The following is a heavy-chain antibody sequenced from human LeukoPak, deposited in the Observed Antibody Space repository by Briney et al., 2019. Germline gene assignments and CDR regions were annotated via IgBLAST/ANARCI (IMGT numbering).Heavy chain of an antibody. Sequence: SETLSLTCTVSGGSISSSNYYWGWIRQPPGKGLEWIGSIYYSGSTYYSPSLKSRVTISVDTSKNQFSLKLSSVTAADTAVYYCARGGVAVAGTERDFDYWGQGTLVTVSS. D-gene: IGHD6-19*01. CDR3: ARGGVAVAGTERDFDY. V-gene: IGHV4-39*07. CDR1: GGSISSSNYY. CDR2: IYYSGST. J-gene: IGHJ4*02.